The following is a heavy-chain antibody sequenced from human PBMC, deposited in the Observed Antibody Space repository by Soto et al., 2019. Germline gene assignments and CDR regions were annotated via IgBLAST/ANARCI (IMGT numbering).Heavy chain of an antibody. J-gene: IGHJ4*02. V-gene: IGHV4-61*01. D-gene: IGHD4-17*01. CDR1: GGSVSDKTYY. CDR2: VYYSGTT. CDR3: ARTTAVPNTLRSRYFFDY. Sequence: SETLSLICSVSGGSVSDKTYYWSWIRQPPGKRLEWIGYVYYSGTTNYNPSLKSRVTISVDLSKNRFSLRLSSVTTADTALYYCARTTAVPNTLRSRYFFDYWGQGTLVTVSS.